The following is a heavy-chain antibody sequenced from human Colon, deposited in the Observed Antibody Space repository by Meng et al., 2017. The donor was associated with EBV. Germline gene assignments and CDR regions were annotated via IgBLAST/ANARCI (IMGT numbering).Heavy chain of an antibody. J-gene: IGHJ5*02. V-gene: IGHV4-59*08. CDR3: ARHFINWFDP. CDR2: IYYSGST. Sequence: HRQTSGPGLLKPSEALPPTCTASGGSIGSSYWSWIRQPPGKGLEWIGYIYYSGSTNYNPSLKSRVTISVDTSKNQFSLKLSSVTAADTAVYYCARHFINWFDPWGQGTLVTVSS. CDR1: GGSIGSSY.